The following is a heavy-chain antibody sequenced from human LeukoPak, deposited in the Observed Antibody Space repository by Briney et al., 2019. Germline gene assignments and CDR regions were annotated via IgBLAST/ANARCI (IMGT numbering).Heavy chain of an antibody. CDR1: GGTFSSYA. D-gene: IGHD3-3*01. V-gene: IGHV1-69*06. CDR3: ARRFAGITIFLHAFDI. CDR2: IIPIFGTA. J-gene: IGHJ3*02. Sequence: GSSVKVSCKASGGTFSSYAISWVRQAPGQGLEWMGGIIPIFGTANYAQKFQGRVTITADKSTSTVYMELSSLRSEDTAVYYCARRFAGITIFLHAFDIWGQGTMVTVSS.